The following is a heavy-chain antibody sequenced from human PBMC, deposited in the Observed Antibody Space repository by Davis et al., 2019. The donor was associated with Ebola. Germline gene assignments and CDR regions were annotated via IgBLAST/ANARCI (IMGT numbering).Heavy chain of an antibody. V-gene: IGHV4-34*01. CDR2: INHSGST. CDR1: GGSFSGYY. J-gene: IGHJ4*02. Sequence: SETLSLTCAVYGGSFSGYYWSWIRQPPGKGLEWIGEINHSGSTNYNPSLKSRVTISVDTSKNQFSLKLSSVSAADTAVYYCARRRLSFEAIDYWGQGTLVPVSS. CDR3: ARRRLSFEAIDY. D-gene: IGHD1-26*01.